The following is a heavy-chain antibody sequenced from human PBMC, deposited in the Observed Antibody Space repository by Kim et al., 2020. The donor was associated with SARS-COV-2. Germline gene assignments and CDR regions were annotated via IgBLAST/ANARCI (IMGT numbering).Heavy chain of an antibody. J-gene: IGHJ4*02. V-gene: IGHV3-74*01. D-gene: IGHD2-2*01. Sequence: AKGRFTIARDNAKNTLYLQMNRLRADDTAIYYCAKRDCTTASCHFYYFDYWGQGSLVTVSS. CDR3: AKRDCTTASCHFYYFDY.